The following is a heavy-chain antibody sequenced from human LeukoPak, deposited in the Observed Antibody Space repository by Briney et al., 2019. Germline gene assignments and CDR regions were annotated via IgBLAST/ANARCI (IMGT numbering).Heavy chain of an antibody. J-gene: IGHJ4*02. Sequence: ASVKVSCKPSGYTFSDSYIHWVRQAPGVGLQWMGWISPSNGDTNYAEDFQGRVTMTRDTSIRTAYMELTRLTLNDTAVYYCVRSPIGASAYWGRGTLATVSS. V-gene: IGHV1-2*02. CDR1: GYTFSDSY. D-gene: IGHD3-10*01. CDR3: VRSPIGASAY. CDR2: ISPSNGDT.